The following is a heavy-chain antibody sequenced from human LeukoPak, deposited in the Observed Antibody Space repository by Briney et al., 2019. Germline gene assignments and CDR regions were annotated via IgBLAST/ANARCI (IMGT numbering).Heavy chain of an antibody. Sequence: SETLSLTCTVSGGSISSYYWSWIRQPPGKGLEWIGYIYYSGSTNYNPSLKSRVTISVDTSKNQFSLKLSSVTAADMAVYYCARGQSRGYSYGPRWFDPWGQGTLVTVSS. CDR2: IYYSGST. V-gene: IGHV4-59*08. CDR1: GGSISSYY. J-gene: IGHJ5*02. CDR3: ARGQSRGYSYGPRWFDP. D-gene: IGHD5-18*01.